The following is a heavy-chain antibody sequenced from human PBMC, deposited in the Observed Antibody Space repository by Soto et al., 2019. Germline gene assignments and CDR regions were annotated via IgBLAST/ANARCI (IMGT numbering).Heavy chain of an antibody. J-gene: IGHJ3*02. CDR3: TKPVIKGVGATIYPAFDI. CDR2: ISYDGSNK. CDR1: GFTFSSYG. Sequence: GGSLRLSCAASGFTFSSYGMHWVRQAPGKGLEWVAVISYDGSNKYYADSVKGRFTISRDNSKNTLYLQMNSLRAEDTAVYYCTKPVIKGVGATIYPAFDIWGQGTMVTVSS. V-gene: IGHV3-30*18. D-gene: IGHD1-26*01.